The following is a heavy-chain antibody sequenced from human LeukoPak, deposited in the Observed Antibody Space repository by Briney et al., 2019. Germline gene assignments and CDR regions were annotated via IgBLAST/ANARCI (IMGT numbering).Heavy chain of an antibody. J-gene: IGHJ4*02. CDR1: GFTVSSNY. CDR3: AKDAAGPEY. CDR2: ISASGRDT. D-gene: IGHD6-13*01. V-gene: IGHV3-23*01. Sequence: PGGSLRLSCAASGFTVSSNYMSWVRQAPGKGLEWVSGISASGRDTWFPDSVKGRFTISRDNSKNTLFLQMNSLRVEDTAIYYCAKDAAGPEYWGQGTLVTVSS.